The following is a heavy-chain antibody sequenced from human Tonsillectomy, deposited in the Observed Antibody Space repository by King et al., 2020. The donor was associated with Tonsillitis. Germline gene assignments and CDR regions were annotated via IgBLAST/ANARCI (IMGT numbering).Heavy chain of an antibody. CDR2: MTPNSGNT. J-gene: IGHJ3*02. CDR3: ARRPTRYDAFDI. V-gene: IGHV1-8*01. CDR1: GYTFTSYD. Sequence: QLVQSGAEVKRPGASVKVSCKASGYTFTSYDINWVRQATGQGLEWMGWMTPNSGNTGYAQKFQGRVTMTRNTSMSTAYMELSSLRSEDTAVYYCARRPTRYDAFDIWGQGTMVTVSS.